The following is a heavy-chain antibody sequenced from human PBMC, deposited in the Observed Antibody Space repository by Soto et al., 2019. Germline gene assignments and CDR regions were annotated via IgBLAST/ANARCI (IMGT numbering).Heavy chain of an antibody. CDR2: ISYDGSNK. CDR1: GFTFSSYG. J-gene: IGHJ6*02. CDR3: AKDRGAFVVVPAALYGMDV. D-gene: IGHD2-2*01. V-gene: IGHV3-30*18. Sequence: QVQLVESGGGVVQPGRSLRLSCAASGFTFSSYGMYWVRQAPGKGLEWVAVISYDGSNKYYADSVKGRFTISRDNSKNTLYLQMNSLRAEDTAVYYCAKDRGAFVVVPAALYGMDVWGQGTTVTVSS.